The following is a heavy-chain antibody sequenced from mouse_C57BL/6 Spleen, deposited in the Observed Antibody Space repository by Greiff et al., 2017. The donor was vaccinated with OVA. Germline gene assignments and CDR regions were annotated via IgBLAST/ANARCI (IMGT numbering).Heavy chain of an antibody. CDR3: ARAVPDYFDY. J-gene: IGHJ2*01. CDR1: GYSITSGYY. CDR2: ISYDGSN. D-gene: IGHD5-1*01. V-gene: IGHV3-6*01. Sequence: EVKLMESGPGLVKPSQSLSLTCSVTGYSITSGYYWNWIRQFPGNKLEWMGYISYDGSNNYNPSLKNRISITRDTSKNQFFLKLNSVTTEDTATYYCARAVPDYFDYWGQGTTLTVSS.